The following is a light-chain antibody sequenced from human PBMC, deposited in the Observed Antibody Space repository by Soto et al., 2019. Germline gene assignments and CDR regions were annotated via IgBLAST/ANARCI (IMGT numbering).Light chain of an antibody. CDR3: QQYNEYSWT. CDR1: QSASTT. Sequence: EMVMTQSPATLSVSPGEIATLSCMASQSASTTVAWYQQKSGQPPRLLIYSASTRAIGVPARFSGSGSGTEFTLTISSLQPDDVATYYCQQYNEYSWTFGQGTKVDIK. V-gene: IGKV3-15*01. CDR2: SAS. J-gene: IGKJ1*01.